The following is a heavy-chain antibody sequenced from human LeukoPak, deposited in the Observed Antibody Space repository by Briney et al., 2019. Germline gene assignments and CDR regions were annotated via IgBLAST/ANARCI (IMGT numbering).Heavy chain of an antibody. J-gene: IGHJ4*02. D-gene: IGHD3-22*01. V-gene: IGHV3-23*01. CDR2: ISGSGGST. Sequence: PGGSLRLSFAASGFTFIHYPMSWVRQAPGKGLEWVSGISGSGGSTYYADSVKGRFTISRDNSKNTVYLQVNSLRAEDTAVYYCAKALVGISNGLDYWGQGTLVTVSS. CDR3: AKALVGISNGLDY. CDR1: GFTFIHYP.